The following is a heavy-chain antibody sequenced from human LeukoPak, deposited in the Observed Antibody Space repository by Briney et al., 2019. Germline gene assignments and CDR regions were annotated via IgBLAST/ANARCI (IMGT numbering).Heavy chain of an antibody. Sequence: SVKVSCKASGGTFSSYAISWVRQAPGQGLEWMGGIIPIFGTANYAQKFQGRVTITADESTSTAYMELSSLRSEDTAVYYCARGGDVDTAMVDAFDIWGQGTMVTVSS. V-gene: IGHV1-69*01. CDR2: IIPIFGTA. CDR1: GGTFSSYA. D-gene: IGHD5-18*01. J-gene: IGHJ3*02. CDR3: ARGGDVDTAMVDAFDI.